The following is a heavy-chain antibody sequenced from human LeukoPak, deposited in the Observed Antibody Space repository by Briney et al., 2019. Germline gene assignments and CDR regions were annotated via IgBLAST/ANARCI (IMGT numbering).Heavy chain of an antibody. CDR3: ARSHWGPGPYYFDY. J-gene: IGHJ4*02. Sequence: GASVKVSCKASGGTFSSYAISWVRQAPGQGLEWMGGIIPIFGTANYAQKFQGRVTITADESTSTAYMELSSLRSEDTAVYYCARSHWGPGPYYFDYWGQGTLVTVSS. CDR2: IIPIFGTA. V-gene: IGHV1-69*13. D-gene: IGHD7-27*01. CDR1: GGTFSSYA.